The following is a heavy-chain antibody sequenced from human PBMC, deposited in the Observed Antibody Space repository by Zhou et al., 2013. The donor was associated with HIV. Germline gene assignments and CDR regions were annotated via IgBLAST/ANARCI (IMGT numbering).Heavy chain of an antibody. Sequence: QVQLVQFGAEVKKPGASVKVSCKASGYTFTGYYMHWVRQAPGQGLEWMGWINPNSGGTKYAQKFQGRVTMTRDTSISTAYMELSRPRSDDTAVYYCARDGGYCGGDCPRFDPWGQGTLVTVSS. J-gene: IGHJ5*02. CDR3: ARDGGYCGGDCPRFDP. CDR2: INPNSGGT. D-gene: IGHD2-21*01. V-gene: IGHV1-2*02. CDR1: GYTFTGYY.